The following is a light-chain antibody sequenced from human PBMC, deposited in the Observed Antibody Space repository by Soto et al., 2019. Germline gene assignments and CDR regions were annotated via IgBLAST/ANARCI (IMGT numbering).Light chain of an antibody. CDR3: QQYGSSPPFT. CDR2: GAS. Sequence: EIVLTQSPGTLSLSPGERPTLSCRASQSVSSSYLAWYQQKPGQAPRLLLYGASSRATGIPDRFSGSGSGTGFTLTISRLEPEDFAVDFCQQYGSSPPFTFGQGTKVEIK. V-gene: IGKV3-20*01. CDR1: QSVSSSY. J-gene: IGKJ2*01.